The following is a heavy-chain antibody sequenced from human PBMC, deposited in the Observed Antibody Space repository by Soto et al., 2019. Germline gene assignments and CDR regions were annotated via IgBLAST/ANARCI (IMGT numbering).Heavy chain of an antibody. CDR3: VRGYMGFDY. J-gene: IGHJ4*02. D-gene: IGHD5-12*01. Sequence: EVQLVESGGGLVPPGGSLRLSCEVSGFTFSDRYMDWVRQASGRGLEWVGRSRNKANSYTTEYATSVKGRFTVSRDDSKNLFFLQMNSLKTEDTAVYYCVRGYMGFDYWGQGALVTVSS. CDR2: SRNKANSYTT. CDR1: GFTFSDRY. V-gene: IGHV3-72*01.